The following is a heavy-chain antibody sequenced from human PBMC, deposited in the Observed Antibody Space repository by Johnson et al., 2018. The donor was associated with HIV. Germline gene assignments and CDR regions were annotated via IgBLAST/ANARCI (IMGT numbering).Heavy chain of an antibody. CDR1: GFTFSSYA. CDR3: AKVGATVITPRGEAFDI. J-gene: IGHJ3*02. D-gene: IGHD4-23*01. V-gene: IGHV3-30-3*02. CDR2: ISYDGSNK. Sequence: QMLLVESGGGLVQPGRSLKLSCAASGFTFSSYAMHWVRQAPGKGLEWVAVISYDGSNKYYADSVKGRFTISRDNSKNTLYLQMNSLRAEDTAVYYCAKVGATVITPRGEAFDIWGQGTKVTVSS.